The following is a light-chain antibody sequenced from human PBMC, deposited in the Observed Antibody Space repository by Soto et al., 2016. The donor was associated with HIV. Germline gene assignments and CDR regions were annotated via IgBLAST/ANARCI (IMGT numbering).Light chain of an antibody. Sequence: QSVLTQPPSVSGAPGQRITVSCAGSSSNIGAGYDVHWYQQYPGTAPKLLIYGTNNRPSGVPDRFSGSKSGTSASLAITGLQADDEAEYFXQSYDNSLHLLFIFGTGTKVTVL. CDR3: QSYDNSLHLLFI. CDR2: GTN. CDR1: SSNIGAGYD. J-gene: IGLJ1*01. V-gene: IGLV1-40*01.